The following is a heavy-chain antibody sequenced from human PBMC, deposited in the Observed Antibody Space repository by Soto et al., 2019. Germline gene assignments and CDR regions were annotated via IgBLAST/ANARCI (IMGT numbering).Heavy chain of an antibody. CDR3: ATEPYDILTGYTL. J-gene: IGHJ4*02. V-gene: IGHV1-46*01. CDR1: GYTFTSYY. D-gene: IGHD3-9*01. Sequence: ASVKVSCKASGYTFTSYYMHWVRQAPGQGLEWMGIINPSGGSTSYAQKFQGRVTMTRDTSTSTVYMELSSLRSEDTAVYYCATEPYDILTGYTLWGQGTLVTVSS. CDR2: INPSGGST.